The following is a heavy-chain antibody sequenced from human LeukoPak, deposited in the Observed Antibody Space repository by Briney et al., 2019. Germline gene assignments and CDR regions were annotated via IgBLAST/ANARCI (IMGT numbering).Heavy chain of an antibody. D-gene: IGHD4-23*01. CDR3: AREDRTTVVTVFDY. Sequence: GGSLRLSCAASGFTVSSNYMSWVRQAPGKGLEWVSVIYSGGSTYYADSVKGRFTISRDNSKNTLDLQMNSLRAEDTAVYYCAREDRTTVVTVFDYWGQGTLVTVSS. J-gene: IGHJ4*02. CDR1: GFTVSSNY. V-gene: IGHV3-66*01. CDR2: IYSGGST.